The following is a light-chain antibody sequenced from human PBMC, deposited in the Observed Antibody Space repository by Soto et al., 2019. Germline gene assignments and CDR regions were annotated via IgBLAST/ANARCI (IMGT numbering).Light chain of an antibody. Sequence: VLTQSPGTLSLSPGDRATLSCRASQTVRNNSLAWYQQKPGQAPRLMIYDASSRATGIPDRFSGGGSGTDFTLTISRLEPEDVAVYYCQQFSSYPLTFGGGTKVDIK. V-gene: IGKV3-20*01. CDR2: DAS. J-gene: IGKJ4*01. CDR3: QQFSSYPLT. CDR1: QTVRNNS.